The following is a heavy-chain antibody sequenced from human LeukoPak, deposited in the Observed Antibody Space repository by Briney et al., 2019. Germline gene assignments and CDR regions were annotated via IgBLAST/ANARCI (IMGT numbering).Heavy chain of an antibody. CDR2: IYSGGST. Sequence: GGSLRLSCAGSGFTVSSNDMSWVRQAPGKGLEWVPVIYSGGSTYYVDPVKGRFTISRDNSKNTLYLQMNSLRAEDTAVYYCARADARAAGTGPFDYWGQGTPVTVSS. CDR3: ARADARAAGTGPFDY. J-gene: IGHJ4*02. CDR1: GFTVSSND. V-gene: IGHV3-53*05. D-gene: IGHD6-13*01.